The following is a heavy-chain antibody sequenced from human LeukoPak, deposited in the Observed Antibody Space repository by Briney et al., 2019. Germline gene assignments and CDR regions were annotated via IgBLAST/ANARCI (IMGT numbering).Heavy chain of an antibody. D-gene: IGHD5-18*01. CDR1: GYTFTSYD. V-gene: IGHV1-8*01. J-gene: IGHJ6*03. CDR3: ARVYSYGFYYYYYYYMDV. CDR2: MNPNSGNT. Sequence: ASVKVSCKASGYTFTSYDINWVRQATGQGLERMGWMNPNSGNTGYAQKVQGRVTMTRNTSISTAYMELSSLRSEDTAVYYCARVYSYGFYYYYYYYMDVWGKGTTVTVSS.